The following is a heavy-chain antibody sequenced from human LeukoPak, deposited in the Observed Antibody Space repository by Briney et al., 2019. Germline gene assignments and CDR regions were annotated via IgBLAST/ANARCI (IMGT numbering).Heavy chain of an antibody. J-gene: IGHJ4*02. Sequence: GASVKVSCKASGYTFTSYGISWVRQAPGQGLEWMGWISAYNGNTNYAQKLQGRVTMTRDTSISTAYMELSRLRSDDTAVYYCARAAPAKYMYYYDSSGYYYEFDYWGQGTLVTVSS. CDR3: ARAAPAKYMYYYDSSGYYYEFDY. D-gene: IGHD3-22*01. CDR2: ISAYNGNT. V-gene: IGHV1-18*01. CDR1: GYTFTSYG.